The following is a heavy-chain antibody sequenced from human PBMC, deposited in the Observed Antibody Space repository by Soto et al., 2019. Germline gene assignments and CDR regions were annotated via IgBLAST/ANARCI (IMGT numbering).Heavy chain of an antibody. Sequence: GASVKVSCKASGYTFTSYDFNWVRQAPGQGLEWMGWVNPNSGNTDYAQKFQGRVTMTTDTSTSTAYMELRSPRSDDTAVYYCARAGSYSSLDAFDISGQGTMVTLSS. CDR1: GYTFTSYD. J-gene: IGHJ3*02. D-gene: IGHD3-10*01. V-gene: IGHV1-8*01. CDR2: VNPNSGNT. CDR3: ARAGSYSSLDAFDI.